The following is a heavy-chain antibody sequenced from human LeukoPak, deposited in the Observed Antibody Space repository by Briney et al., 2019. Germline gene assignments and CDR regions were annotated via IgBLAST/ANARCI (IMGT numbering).Heavy chain of an antibody. J-gene: IGHJ6*03. V-gene: IGHV3-23*01. D-gene: IGHD5-24*01. CDR3: AREMAYYYYMDV. Sequence: PGGSLRLSRAASGFTFSSYAMSWVRQAPGKGLEWVSAISGSGGSTYYADSVKGRFTISRDNAKNTLYLQMNSLRAEDTAVYYCAREMAYYYYMDVWGKGTTVTVSS. CDR1: GFTFSSYA. CDR2: ISGSGGST.